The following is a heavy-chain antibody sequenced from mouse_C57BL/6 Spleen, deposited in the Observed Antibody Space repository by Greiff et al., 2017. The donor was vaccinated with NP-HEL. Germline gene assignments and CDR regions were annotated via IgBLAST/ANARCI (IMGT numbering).Heavy chain of an antibody. CDR3: ARLRDSSGYDY. V-gene: IGHV1-64*01. Sequence: VQLQQPGAELVKPGASVKLSCKASGYTFTSYWMHWVKQRPGQGLEWIGMIHPNSGSTNYNEKFKSKATLTVDKSSSTAYMQLSSLTSEDAAVYYCARLRDSSGYDYWGQGTTLTVSS. CDR2: IHPNSGST. D-gene: IGHD3-2*02. CDR1: GYTFTSYW. J-gene: IGHJ2*01.